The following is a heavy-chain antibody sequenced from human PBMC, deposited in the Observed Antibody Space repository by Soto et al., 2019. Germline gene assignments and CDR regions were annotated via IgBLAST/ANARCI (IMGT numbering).Heavy chain of an antibody. V-gene: IGHV2-5*02. D-gene: IGHD5-12*01. CDR3: AHIVVACLGYHFDY. J-gene: IGHJ4*02. CDR1: GFSLSSTRMA. CDR2: IYWDDDK. Sequence: QITLKESGPTLVKPTQTLTLTCTFSGFSLSSTRMAVGWIRQPPGKALELLALIYWDDDKRYSPFLKSRLTITKDTSKHPVVLTMSNMDPVDTARYYCAHIVVACLGYHFDYWGQGTLVTVSS.